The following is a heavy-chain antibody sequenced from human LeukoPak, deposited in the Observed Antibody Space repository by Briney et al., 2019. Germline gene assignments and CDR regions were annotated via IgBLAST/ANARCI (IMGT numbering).Heavy chain of an antibody. CDR1: GFSFSSYG. J-gene: IGHJ6*02. CDR3: AKGEPGPLAVGGRSYYYYGMDV. D-gene: IGHD6-19*01. CDR2: ISYDGSNT. V-gene: IGHV3-30*18. Sequence: GRSLRLSCAASGFSFSSYGMRWVSQAAGKGMEWVAVISYDGSNTSYADSVKDRFTISRDNSKNTLYLQMNSLRAEDTAVYYCAKGEPGPLAVGGRSYYYYGMDVWREGATLTDSS.